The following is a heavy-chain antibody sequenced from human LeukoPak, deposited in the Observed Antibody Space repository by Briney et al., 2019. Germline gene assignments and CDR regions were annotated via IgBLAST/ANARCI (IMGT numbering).Heavy chain of an antibody. CDR3: ARDFGDYRGYFDY. CDR1: GFIVSSNY. V-gene: IGHV3-53*01. J-gene: IGHJ4*02. D-gene: IGHD3-3*01. Sequence: AGGSLRLSCAASGFIVSSNYMSWVRQAPGKGLEWVSVIYTGGNSYYADSVKGRFTISRDNSKNTLYLQMNSLRAEDTAMYYCARDFGDYRGYFDYWGQGTLVTVSS. CDR2: IYTGGNS.